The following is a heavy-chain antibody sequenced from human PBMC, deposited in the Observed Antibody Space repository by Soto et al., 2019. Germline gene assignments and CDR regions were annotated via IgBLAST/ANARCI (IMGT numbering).Heavy chain of an antibody. CDR2: TRPNNGNT. CDR1: GYTFSIYG. Sequence: ASVKVSCKASGYTFSIYGINWVRQAPGQGLEWMGWTRPNNGNTKYAQNLQGRVTMTTDTSTSTAYMELRSLRPDDTAVYYCVRDLDGSGSYYTDYWGQGTLVTVSS. CDR3: VRDLDGSGSYYTDY. V-gene: IGHV1-18*01. J-gene: IGHJ4*02. D-gene: IGHD3-10*01.